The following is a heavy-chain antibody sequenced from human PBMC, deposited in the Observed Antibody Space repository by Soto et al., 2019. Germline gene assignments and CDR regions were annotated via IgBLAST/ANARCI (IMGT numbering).Heavy chain of an antibody. CDR3: ARGNRGVATIIWFDP. Sequence: QVQLVQSGAEVKKPGSSVKVSCKASGGTFSSYAISWVRQAPGQGLEWMGGIIPIFGTANYAQKFQGRVTITADESRSTAYMELGSLRSEDTAVYYCARGNRGVATIIWFDPWGQGTLVTVSS. J-gene: IGHJ5*02. D-gene: IGHD5-12*01. V-gene: IGHV1-69*01. CDR2: IIPIFGTA. CDR1: GGTFSSYA.